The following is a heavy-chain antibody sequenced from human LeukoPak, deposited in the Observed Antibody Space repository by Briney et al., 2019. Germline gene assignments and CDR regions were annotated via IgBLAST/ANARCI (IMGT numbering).Heavy chain of an antibody. CDR2: IYRGST. J-gene: IGHJ4*02. Sequence: ASETLSLTCTVSGGSLNNYYWSWIRQPPGKGLDWIGYIYRGSTKYNPSLKSRVTISMDTSQNQISLKLISVTAADTAVYYRAGHAAISAAGTAPFDNWGQGTLVTVSS. CDR1: GGSLNNYY. D-gene: IGHD6-13*01. V-gene: IGHV4-59*08. CDR3: AGHAAISAAGTAPFDN.